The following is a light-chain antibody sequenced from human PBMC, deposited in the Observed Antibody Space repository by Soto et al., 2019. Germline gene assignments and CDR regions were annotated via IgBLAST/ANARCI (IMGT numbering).Light chain of an antibody. CDR1: QSISTN. CDR2: GPS. J-gene: IGKJ1*01. V-gene: IGKV3-15*01. Sequence: SPATLSVSPGERVTLSCRASQSISTNLAWYQQKPGQAPRLLIYGPSTRATGVPARFSGSGSGTEFTLTISSLHSEDFAIYYCQQYTHWPVWTFGQGTKVDIK. CDR3: QQYTHWPVWT.